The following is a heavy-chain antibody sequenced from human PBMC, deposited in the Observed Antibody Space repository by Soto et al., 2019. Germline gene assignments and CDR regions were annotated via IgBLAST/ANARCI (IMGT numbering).Heavy chain of an antibody. CDR2: ISAYNGNT. CDR3: AREPLWFGELLPYYYYGMDV. D-gene: IGHD3-10*01. J-gene: IGHJ6*02. Sequence: QVQLVQSGAEVKKPGASVKVSCKASGYTFTSYGISWVRQAPGQGLEWMGWISAYNGNTNYAQKLQGRVTMTTDTSTSTAYMELRSLRSDDTAVYYCAREPLWFGELLPYYYYGMDVWGQGTTVTVSS. CDR1: GYTFTSYG. V-gene: IGHV1-18*01.